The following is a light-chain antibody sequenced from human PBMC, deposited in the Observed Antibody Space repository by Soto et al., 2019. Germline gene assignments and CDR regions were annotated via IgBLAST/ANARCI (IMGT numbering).Light chain of an antibody. Sequence: EIVLTQSPGTLSLSPGERATLSCRASQSVSSSYLAWYQQKPGQAPRPLIYGASRRAIGIPDRFSGSGSGTDFTLTISRLVPEDFAVYYCQQYGSSPWTFGQGTKVDIK. CDR1: QSVSSSY. CDR3: QQYGSSPWT. V-gene: IGKV3-20*01. CDR2: GAS. J-gene: IGKJ1*01.